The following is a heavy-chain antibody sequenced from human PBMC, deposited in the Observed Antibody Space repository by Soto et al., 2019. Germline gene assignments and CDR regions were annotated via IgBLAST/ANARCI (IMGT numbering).Heavy chain of an antibody. Sequence: QITLRESGPTLVKPTQTLTLTCTISGFSLSTSGVGVGWIRQPPGKSLEWLALIYWDDVQRYSPSLKTRLTITKDTSRSQVVLTMTHMDPVDTATYYCAHSPCSGGTCYLFDSWGQGTLVTVSS. CDR1: GFSLSTSGVG. CDR3: AHSPCSGGTCYLFDS. J-gene: IGHJ4*02. V-gene: IGHV2-5*02. D-gene: IGHD2-15*01. CDR2: IYWDDVQ.